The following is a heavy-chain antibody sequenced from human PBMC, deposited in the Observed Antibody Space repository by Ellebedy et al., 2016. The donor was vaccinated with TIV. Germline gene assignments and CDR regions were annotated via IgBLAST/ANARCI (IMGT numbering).Heavy chain of an antibody. CDR1: GGCFNSYY. D-gene: IGHD2-2*01. Sequence: SETLSLXXTVSGGCFNSYYWTWIRQPPGKGLEWVGHLPPPGRTNYNPSLQSRVAISLDSSKTQFSLELNSVTAADTAVYFCARSCSPSCWECLEYWGQGVLVTVSS. J-gene: IGHJ4*02. CDR2: LPPPGRT. V-gene: IGHV4-59*13. CDR3: ARSCSPSCWECLEY.